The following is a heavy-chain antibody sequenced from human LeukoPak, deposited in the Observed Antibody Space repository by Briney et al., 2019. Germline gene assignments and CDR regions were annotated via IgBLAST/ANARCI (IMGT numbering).Heavy chain of an antibody. CDR3: VTYYYGSSAPKRNY. CDR2: ISHSGST. CDR1: GGSFSGYY. Sequence: SETLSLTCAVYGGSFSGYYWSWIRQPPGKGLEWIGGISHSGSTTYNPSLRSRVTISGDTSKKQFSLELSSVTAADTAVYYCVTYYYGSSAPKRNYWGQGILVTVSS. D-gene: IGHD3-22*01. V-gene: IGHV4-34*01. J-gene: IGHJ4*02.